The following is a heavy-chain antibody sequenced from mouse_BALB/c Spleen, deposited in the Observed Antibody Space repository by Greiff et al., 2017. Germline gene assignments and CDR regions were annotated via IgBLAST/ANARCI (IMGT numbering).Heavy chain of an antibody. D-gene: IGHD4-1*01. CDR3: ARRLGRDYYAMDY. J-gene: IGHJ4*01. CDR1: GYTFTSYV. CDR2: INPYNDGT. Sequence: EVKLMESGPELVKPGASVKMSCKASGYTFTSYVMHWVKQKPGQGLEWIGYINPYNDGTKYNEKFKGKATLTSDKSSSTAYMELSSLTSEDSAVYYCARRLGRDYYAMDYWGQGTSVTVSS. V-gene: IGHV1-14*01.